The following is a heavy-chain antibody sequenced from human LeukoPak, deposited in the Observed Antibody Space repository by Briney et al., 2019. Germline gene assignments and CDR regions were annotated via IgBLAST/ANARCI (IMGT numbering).Heavy chain of an antibody. J-gene: IGHJ4*02. CDR1: GFTFSSYG. D-gene: IGHD5-12*01. CDR3: AKDLEGGYDLIDY. Sequence: GGSLRLSCAASGFTFSSYGMHWVRQAPGKGLEWAAVISYVGSNKYYADSVKGRFTISRDNSKNTLYLQMNSLRAEDTAVYYCAKDLEGGYDLIDYWGQGTLVTVSS. CDR2: ISYVGSNK. V-gene: IGHV3-30*18.